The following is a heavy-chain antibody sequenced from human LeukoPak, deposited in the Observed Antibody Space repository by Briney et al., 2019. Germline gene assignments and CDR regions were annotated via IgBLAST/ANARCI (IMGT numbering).Heavy chain of an antibody. CDR3: ARNFLRTGGWFDP. Sequence: SETLSLTCTVSGGSISSSSYYWGWIRQPPGKGLEWIGSIYYSGSIYYNPSLKSRVTMSVDTSKNQFSLKLSSVTAVDTAVYYCARNFLRTGGWFDPWGQGTLVTVSS. CDR2: IYYSGSI. J-gene: IGHJ5*02. CDR1: GGSISSSSYY. D-gene: IGHD1-1*01. V-gene: IGHV4-39*07.